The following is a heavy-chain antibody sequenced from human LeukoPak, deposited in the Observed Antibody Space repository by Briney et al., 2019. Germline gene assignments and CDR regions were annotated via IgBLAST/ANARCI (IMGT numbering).Heavy chain of an antibody. CDR3: ARRSLNNSGSYPEDYYYYMDV. CDR2: IYYSGST. J-gene: IGHJ6*03. Sequence: PSETLSLTCTVSGGSISSSSYYWGWIRQPPGKGLEWIGSIYYSGSTYYNPSLKSRVTISVDTSKNQFSLKLSSVTAADTAVYYCARRSLNNSGSYPEDYYYYMDVWGKGTTVTVSS. CDR1: GGSISSSSYY. D-gene: IGHD1-26*01. V-gene: IGHV4-39*07.